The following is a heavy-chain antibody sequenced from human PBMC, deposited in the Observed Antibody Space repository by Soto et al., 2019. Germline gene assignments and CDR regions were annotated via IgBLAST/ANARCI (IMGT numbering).Heavy chain of an antibody. V-gene: IGHV4-59*01. CDR1: GGSISSYY. Sequence: PSETLSLTCTVSGGSISSYYWSWIRQPPGKGLEWIGYIYYSGSTNYNPSLKSRVTISVDTSKNQFSLKLSSVTAADTAVYYCARRKVSSSGWYSSFDYWGQGTLVIVSS. CDR3: ARRKVSSSGWYSSFDY. CDR2: IYYSGST. J-gene: IGHJ4*02. D-gene: IGHD6-19*01.